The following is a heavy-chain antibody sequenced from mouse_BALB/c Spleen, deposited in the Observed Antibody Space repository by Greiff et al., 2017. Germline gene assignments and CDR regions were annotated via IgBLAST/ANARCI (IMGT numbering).Heavy chain of an antibody. V-gene: IGHV3-8*02. CDR3: ARTDYYGPPDY. CDR2: ISYSGST. D-gene: IGHD1-1*01. J-gene: IGHJ2*01. Sequence: EVKLVESGPSLVKPSQTLSLSCSVSGDSFTSGYWNWVRKFPGNKLEYMGYISYSGSTYYNPYLKSRISITRDTSKSQYYLQLNSVTTEDTATYYCARTDYYGPPDYWGQGTTLTVSS. CDR1: GDSFTSGY.